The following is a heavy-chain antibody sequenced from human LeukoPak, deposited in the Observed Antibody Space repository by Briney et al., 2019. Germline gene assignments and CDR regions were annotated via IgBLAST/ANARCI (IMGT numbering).Heavy chain of an antibody. Sequence: GGSLRLSCAASGFTFSSYSMNWVRQAPGKGLEWVSSISSSSYIYYADSVKGRFTISRDNAKNSLYLQMNSLRAEDTAVYYCARIRGSTAMVKEVYYYMVVWGKGTTVTISS. V-gene: IGHV3-21*01. CDR2: ISSSSYI. J-gene: IGHJ6*03. D-gene: IGHD5-18*01. CDR3: ARIRGSTAMVKEVYYYMVV. CDR1: GFTFSSYS.